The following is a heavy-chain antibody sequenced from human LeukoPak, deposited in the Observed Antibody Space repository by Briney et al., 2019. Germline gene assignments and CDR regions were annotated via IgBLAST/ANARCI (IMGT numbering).Heavy chain of an antibody. CDR2: INPNSGGA. V-gene: IGHV1-2*02. J-gene: IGHJ4*02. D-gene: IGHD5-24*01. CDR1: GYTFTGYY. CDR3: ARGDGDGYNFGY. Sequence: ASVKVSCKASGYTFTGYYMHWVRQAPGQGLEWMGWINPNSGGANYAQKFQGRVTMTRDTSISTAYMELSRLRSDDTAVYYRARGDGDGYNFGYWGQGTLVTVSS.